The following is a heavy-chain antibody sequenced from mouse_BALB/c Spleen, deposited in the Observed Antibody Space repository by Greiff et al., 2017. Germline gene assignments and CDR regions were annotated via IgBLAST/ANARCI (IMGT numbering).Heavy chain of an antibody. J-gene: IGHJ3*01. CDR2: ISSGGSYT. CDR1: GFTFSSYA. CDR3: ARQGITTGDPFAY. V-gene: IGHV5-9-3*01. D-gene: IGHD2-4*01. Sequence: EVNVVESGGGLVKPGGSLKLSCAASGFTFSSYAMSWVRQTPEKRLEWVATISSGGSYTYYPDSVKGRFTISRDNAKNTLYLQMSSLRSEDTAMYYCARQGITTGDPFAYWGQGTLVTVSA.